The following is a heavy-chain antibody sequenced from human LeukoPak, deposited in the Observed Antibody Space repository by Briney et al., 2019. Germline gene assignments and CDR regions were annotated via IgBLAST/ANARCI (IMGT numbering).Heavy chain of an antibody. V-gene: IGHV4-4*07. CDR1: GGSISSYY. CDR2: IYASGST. D-gene: IGHD6-19*01. Sequence: PSETLSLTCTVSGGSISSYYWNWIRQPAGKGLDWIGRIYASGSTNYKPSLKSRVSMSIEKSKSQFSLKLNSVTAADTAIYYCARDFRISGWTDACDIWGQGTMVTVSS. CDR3: ARDFRISGWTDACDI. J-gene: IGHJ3*02.